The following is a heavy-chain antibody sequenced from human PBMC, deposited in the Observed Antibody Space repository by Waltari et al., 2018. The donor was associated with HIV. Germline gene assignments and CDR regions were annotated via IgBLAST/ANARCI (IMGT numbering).Heavy chain of an antibody. CDR3: ARDSPAFSRGTEELDY. D-gene: IGHD2-2*01. CDR1: GFTFSRLS. J-gene: IGHJ4*02. V-gene: IGHV3-33*01. CDR2: IWHDANNQ. Sequence: QVQLVESGGGVVQPGKSLRLSCAASGFTFSRLSIPWVRQAPGKGLEWVAVIWHDANNQYYADSVQGRFTISRDNSKNTLYLQMNSLRAEDTALYYCARDSPAFSRGTEELDYWGQGTLVTVSS.